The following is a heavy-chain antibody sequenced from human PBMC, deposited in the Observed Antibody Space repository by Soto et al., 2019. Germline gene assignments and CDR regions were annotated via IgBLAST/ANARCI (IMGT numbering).Heavy chain of an antibody. V-gene: IGHV3-30*18. Sequence: QVQLVESGGGVVQPGRSLRLSCAASGFTFSSFGMHWVRQAPGKGLEWVAVASYDGSYKYYADSVKVRFTISRDNSKNTLYLQMNSLRAEDTAVYYCAKERSVVATTPNFDYWGQGTLVTVSS. CDR3: AKERSVVATTPNFDY. D-gene: IGHD5-12*01. CDR2: ASYDGSYK. J-gene: IGHJ4*02. CDR1: GFTFSSFG.